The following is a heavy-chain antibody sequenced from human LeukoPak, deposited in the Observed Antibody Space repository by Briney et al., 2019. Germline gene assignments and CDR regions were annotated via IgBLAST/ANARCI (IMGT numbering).Heavy chain of an antibody. CDR2: ISSNGGST. J-gene: IGHJ4*02. CDR1: GFTFSSYA. V-gene: IGHV3-64*01. D-gene: IGHD2-15*01. CDR3: ARNRRYCSGGSCGALYYFDY. Sequence: GGSLRLSCAASGFTFSSYAMHWVRQAPGKGLEYVSAISSNGGSTYYANSVKGRFTISRDNSKNTLYLQMGSLRAEDMAVYYCARNRRYCSGGSCGALYYFDYWGQGTLVTVPS.